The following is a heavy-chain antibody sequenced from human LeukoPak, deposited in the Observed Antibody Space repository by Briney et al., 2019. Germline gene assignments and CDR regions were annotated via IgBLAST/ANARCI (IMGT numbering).Heavy chain of an antibody. V-gene: IGHV4-59*01. Sequence: PSETLSLTCTVSGGSMSSYYWNWIRQPPGKGLEWIGDINSGTTNYNPSLKSRVTISVDTSKNQFSLKLSSVTAVDTAVYYCARRPWGGMDVWGRGTTVTVSS. CDR1: GGSMSSYY. J-gene: IGHJ6*02. D-gene: IGHD1-26*01. CDR2: INSGTT. CDR3: ARRPWGGMDV.